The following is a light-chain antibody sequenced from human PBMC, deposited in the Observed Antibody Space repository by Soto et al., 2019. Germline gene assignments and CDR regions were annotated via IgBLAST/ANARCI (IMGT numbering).Light chain of an antibody. J-gene: IGLJ3*02. Sequence: QPVLTQSPSASASLGASVKLTCTLSSGHSSYAIAWHQQQPEKGPRYLMKLNSDGSHSKGDGIPDRFSGSSSGAERYLTIFSPQSGDEADYYCQTWGTGTWVFGGGTKVTVL. CDR3: QTWGTGTWV. CDR1: SGHSSYA. CDR2: LNSDGSH. V-gene: IGLV4-69*01.